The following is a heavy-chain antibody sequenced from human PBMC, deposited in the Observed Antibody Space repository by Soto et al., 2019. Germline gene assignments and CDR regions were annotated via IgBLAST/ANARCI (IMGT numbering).Heavy chain of an antibody. CDR1: GYRFTRYW. CDR2: IYPGDSDT. V-gene: IGHV5-51*01. D-gene: IGHD6-13*01. Sequence: GESLKISCKGSGYRFTRYWIGWVRQMPGKGLEWMGIIYPGDSDTRYSPSFQGQVTISADKSISTAYLQWSSLKASDTAMYYCARHQYSSSWDHEDYYYGMDVWGQGTTVTVSS. CDR3: ARHQYSSSWDHEDYYYGMDV. J-gene: IGHJ6*02.